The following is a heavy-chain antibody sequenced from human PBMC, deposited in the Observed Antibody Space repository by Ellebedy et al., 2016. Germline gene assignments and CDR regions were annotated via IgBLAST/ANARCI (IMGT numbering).Heavy chain of an antibody. V-gene: IGHV3-7*01. Sequence: GESLKISCTASGFTFSYYWMSWVRQAPGKGLEWVANITQHGREKDYVDSVKGRFTISRDDAKNSLYLQMNSLRDEDTAGYYCARDPGSGWYFDYWGQGTLVTVSS. D-gene: IGHD6-19*01. J-gene: IGHJ4*02. CDR1: GFTFSYYW. CDR2: ITQHGREK. CDR3: ARDPGSGWYFDY.